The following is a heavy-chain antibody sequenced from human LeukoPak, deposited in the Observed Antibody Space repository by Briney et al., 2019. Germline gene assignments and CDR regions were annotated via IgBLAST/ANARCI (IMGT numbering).Heavy chain of an antibody. CDR1: GYTFTRYY. D-gene: IGHD2-2*01. CDR2: INPNSGGT. Sequence: GASVKVSCKASGYTFTRYYMHWVRQAPGQGLEWMGWINPNSGGTNYAQKVQGRVTMTRVTSISTAYMELIRLRSDDTAVYYCARGPIVVVPAAISRESWFDHWGQGTLVTVSS. J-gene: IGHJ5*02. CDR3: ARGPIVVVPAAISRESWFDH. V-gene: IGHV1-2*02.